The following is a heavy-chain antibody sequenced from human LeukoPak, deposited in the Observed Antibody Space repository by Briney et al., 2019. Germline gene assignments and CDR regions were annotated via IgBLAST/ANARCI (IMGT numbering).Heavy chain of an antibody. V-gene: IGHV3-30*03. CDR2: ISYDGSNK. Sequence: GGSLRLSCAASGFTFSSYGMHWVRQAPGKGLEWLAVISYDGSNKYYADSVKGRFTISRDNSKNTLYLQMNSLRAEGSAVYYCAGAISFDYWGQGTLVTVSS. CDR1: GFTFSSYG. CDR3: AGAISFDY. D-gene: IGHD2-21*01. J-gene: IGHJ4*02.